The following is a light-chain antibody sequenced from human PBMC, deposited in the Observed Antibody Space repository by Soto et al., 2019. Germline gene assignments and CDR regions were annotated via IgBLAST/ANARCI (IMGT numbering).Light chain of an antibody. Sequence: VLTQSPGTLSLSPGESDTLSCMASQSVSINHLAWYQQKPGQAPRLLIFGASKRATGIPDRFRGSGSGRDFTLTISGLEPEDVAVDYCQQQGSSPLISVGPGTRLEIK. V-gene: IGKV3-20*01. CDR3: QQQGSSPLIS. CDR2: GAS. CDR1: QSVSINH. J-gene: IGKJ5*01.